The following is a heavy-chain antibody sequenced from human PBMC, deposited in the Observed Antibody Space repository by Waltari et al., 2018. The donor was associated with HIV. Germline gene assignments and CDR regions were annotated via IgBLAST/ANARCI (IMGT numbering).Heavy chain of an antibody. D-gene: IGHD3-22*01. J-gene: IGHJ4*02. CDR2: IYPGDSDT. Sequence: EVQLVPSGAEVKKPGESLKISCTASGYSFPSSCSVWVRQMPGKGLEWMGIIYPGDSDTRYSPSFQGQVTISADKSISTAYLQWSSLKASDTAMYYCATSRSTYYDTGGYFDYWGQGTLVTVSS. V-gene: IGHV5-51*03. CDR3: ATSRSTYYDTGGYFDY. CDR1: GYSFPSSC.